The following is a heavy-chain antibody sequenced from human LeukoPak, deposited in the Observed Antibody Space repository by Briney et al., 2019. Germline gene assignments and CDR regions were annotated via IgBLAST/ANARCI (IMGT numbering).Heavy chain of an antibody. Sequence: PSETLSLTCTVSGGSISSYYWSWIRQPPGKGLEWIGYIYYSGSTNYNPSLKSRVTISVDTSKNQFSLKLSSVTAADTAVYYCAAPAVAGGRAFDIWGQGTMVTVSS. D-gene: IGHD6-19*01. CDR2: IYYSGST. V-gene: IGHV4-59*12. J-gene: IGHJ3*02. CDR1: GGSISSYY. CDR3: AAPAVAGGRAFDI.